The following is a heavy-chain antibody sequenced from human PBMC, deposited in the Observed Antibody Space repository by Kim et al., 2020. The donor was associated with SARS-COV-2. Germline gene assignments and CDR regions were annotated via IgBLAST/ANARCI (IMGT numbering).Heavy chain of an antibody. J-gene: IGHJ1*01. CDR3: SRAGRPVSSVYGQE. V-gene: IGHV3-23*01. D-gene: IGHD3-10*01. Sequence: SVRGRFTISRDNSENTLYLQMDSLRVEDTVIYYCSRAGRPVSSVYGQEWGQGTLVTVSS.